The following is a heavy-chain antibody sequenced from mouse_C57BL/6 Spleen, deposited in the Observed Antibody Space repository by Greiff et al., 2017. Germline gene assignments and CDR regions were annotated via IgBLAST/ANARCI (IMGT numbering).Heavy chain of an antibody. Sequence: QVQLKQSGPGLVAPSQSLSITCTVSGFSLTSYGVHWVRQPPGKGLEWLVVIWSDGSTTYNSALKSRLSISKDNSKSQVFLKMNSLQTDDTAMYYCARHARYGYGLYYAMDYWGQGTSVTVSS. CDR2: IWSDGST. CDR1: GFSLTSYG. V-gene: IGHV2-6-1*01. J-gene: IGHJ4*01. D-gene: IGHD2-2*01. CDR3: ARHARYGYGLYYAMDY.